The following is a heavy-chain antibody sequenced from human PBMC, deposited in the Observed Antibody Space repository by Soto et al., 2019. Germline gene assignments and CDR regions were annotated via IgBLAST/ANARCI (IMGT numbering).Heavy chain of an antibody. D-gene: IGHD5-12*01. J-gene: IGHJ4*02. CDR2: ISWNSGSI. CDR3: IRQGSYDVDC. V-gene: IGHV3-9*01. CDR1: GFTFDDYA. Sequence: DVQLVESGGGLVQPGRSLRLSCAASGFTFDDYAMHWVRQAPGKGLEWVSGISWNSGSIGYADSVKGRFTISRDNAKNALYLQMKRHRAEFTALYYCIRQGSYDVDCLGQGTLVTGSS.